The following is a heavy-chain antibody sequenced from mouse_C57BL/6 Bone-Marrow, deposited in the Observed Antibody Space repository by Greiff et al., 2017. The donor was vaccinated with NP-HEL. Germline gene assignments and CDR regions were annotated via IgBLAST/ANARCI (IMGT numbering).Heavy chain of an antibody. Sequence: VQLKESGAELARPGASVKLSCKASGYTFTSYGISWVKQRTGQGLEWIGEIYPRSGNTYYNEKFKGKATLTADKSSSTAYMELRSLTSEDSAVYFCARKDYTYAMDYWGQGTSVTVSS. V-gene: IGHV1-81*01. CDR1: GYTFTSYG. CDR2: IYPRSGNT. CDR3: ARKDYTYAMDY. D-gene: IGHD2-12*01. J-gene: IGHJ4*01.